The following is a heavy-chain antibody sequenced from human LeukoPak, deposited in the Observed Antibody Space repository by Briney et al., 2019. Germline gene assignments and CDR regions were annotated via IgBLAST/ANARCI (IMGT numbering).Heavy chain of an antibody. CDR2: INPNSGGT. J-gene: IGHJ6*03. D-gene: IGHD6-13*01. Sequence: GASVKVSCKASGYTFTGYYMHWVRQAPGQGLEWMGWINPNSGGTNYAQKFQGRVTMTRDTSISTAYMELSRLRSDDTAVYYCARDRGSSWYFGYYYYMDVWGKGTTVTISS. CDR3: ARDRGSSWYFGYYYYMDV. CDR1: GYTFTGYY. V-gene: IGHV1-2*02.